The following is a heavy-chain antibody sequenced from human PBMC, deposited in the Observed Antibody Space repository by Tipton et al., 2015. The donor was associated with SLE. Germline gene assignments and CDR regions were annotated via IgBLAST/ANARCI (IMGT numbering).Heavy chain of an antibody. V-gene: IGHV3-23*01. Sequence: SLRLSCAASGFTFSSYEMNWVRQAPGKGLEWVSAISGSGGSTYYADSVKGRVTISVDTSKNQFSLKLSSVTAADTAVYYCARELGIENWFDPWGQGTLVTVSS. D-gene: IGHD7-27*01. CDR3: ARELGIENWFDP. J-gene: IGHJ5*02. CDR1: GFTFSSYE. CDR2: ISGSGGST.